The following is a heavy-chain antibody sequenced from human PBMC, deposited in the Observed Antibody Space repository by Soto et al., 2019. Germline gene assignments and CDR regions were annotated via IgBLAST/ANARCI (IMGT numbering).Heavy chain of an antibody. CDR1: GFSFGSYA. V-gene: IGHV3-23*04. D-gene: IGHD3-3*01. Sequence: EVQLVESGGGLVQPGGSLGLSCAASGFSFGSYALSWVRQAPGKGLEWVSTISGSDGKTFYADSVKGRFSISRDTSQSTLYLQMNSLRADDTAMYYCARWSYLDYWGQGTRVTVSS. CDR2: ISGSDGKT. J-gene: IGHJ4*02. CDR3: ARWSYLDY.